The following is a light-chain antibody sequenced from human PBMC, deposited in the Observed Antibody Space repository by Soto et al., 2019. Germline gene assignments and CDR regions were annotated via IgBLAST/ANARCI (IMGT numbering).Light chain of an antibody. CDR3: QQYNSYPLT. Sequence: DIQMTQSPSTLSASVGDRVTITCRASQSISTRLAWYQQKPGKAPNLLMYKASSLESGVPARFSGSGSGTEFTLTISSLQPDDFANYYCQQYNSYPLTFGGGTKVEIK. CDR1: QSISTR. CDR2: KAS. J-gene: IGKJ4*01. V-gene: IGKV1-5*03.